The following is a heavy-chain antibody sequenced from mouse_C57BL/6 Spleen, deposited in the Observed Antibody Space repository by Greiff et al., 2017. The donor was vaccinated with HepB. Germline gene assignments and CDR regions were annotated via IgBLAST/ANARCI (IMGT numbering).Heavy chain of an antibody. D-gene: IGHD2-2*01. CDR1: GFNIKDYY. CDR2: IDPEDGDT. CDR3: TVIYYGYDGYYFDY. J-gene: IGHJ2*01. V-gene: IGHV14-1*01. Sequence: VQLKQSGAELVRPGASVKLSCTASGFNIKDYYMHWVKQRPEQGLEWIGRIDPEDGDTEYARKFQGKATMTAYTSSNTAYLQLSSLTSEDTAVYYCTVIYYGYDGYYFDYWGQGTTLTVSS.